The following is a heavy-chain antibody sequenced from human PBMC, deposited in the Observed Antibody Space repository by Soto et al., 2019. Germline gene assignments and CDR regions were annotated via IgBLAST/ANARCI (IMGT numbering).Heavy chain of an antibody. Sequence: QVQLVQSGAEEKKPGASVKVSCKASGYTFTSYAMHWVRQAPGQRLEWMGWSNAGNGNTKYSQKFQGRVTITRETSASTAYIELSSLRSEDTAVYYCATRTDYYGSGSYQADYYYYGMDVWGQGTTVTVSS. CDR1: GYTFTSYA. CDR3: ATRTDYYGSGSYQADYYYYGMDV. J-gene: IGHJ6*02. D-gene: IGHD3-10*01. CDR2: SNAGNGNT. V-gene: IGHV1-3*05.